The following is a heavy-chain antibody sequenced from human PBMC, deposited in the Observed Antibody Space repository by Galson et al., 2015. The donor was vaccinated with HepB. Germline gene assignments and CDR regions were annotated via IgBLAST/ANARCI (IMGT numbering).Heavy chain of an antibody. Sequence: SLRLSCAASGFTFSDYYMSWIRQVPGKGLEWVSYIDSGDGYTNYADSVKGRFTISRDNSKNTLYLQMNSLRAEDTAVYYCARVNDPYSSGRGYFDLWSRGTLVTVSS. CDR2: IDSGDGYT. CDR1: GFTFSDYY. D-gene: IGHD6-19*01. J-gene: IGHJ2*01. CDR3: ARVNDPYSSGRGYFDL. V-gene: IGHV3-11*05.